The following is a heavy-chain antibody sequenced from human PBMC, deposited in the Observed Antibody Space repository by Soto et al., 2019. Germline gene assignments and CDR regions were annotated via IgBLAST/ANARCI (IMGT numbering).Heavy chain of an antibody. V-gene: IGHV1-69*13. CDR3: AGGVGVGASSPPGPPL. Sequence: SVKVSCKASGGTFSSYAISWVRQAPGQGLEWMGGIIPIFGTANYAQKCQGRVTITADESTSTAYMELSSMRSEDTAVYYCAGGVGVGASSPPGPPLWGQGTLVTVSS. CDR1: GGTFSSYA. J-gene: IGHJ4*02. D-gene: IGHD1-26*01. CDR2: IIPIFGTA.